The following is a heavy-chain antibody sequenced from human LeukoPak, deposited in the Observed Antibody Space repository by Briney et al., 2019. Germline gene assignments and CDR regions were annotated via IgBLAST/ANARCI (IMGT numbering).Heavy chain of an antibody. J-gene: IGHJ6*02. CDR2: IHSNGHS. V-gene: IGHV4-59*11. CDR1: GGSMNSHY. Sequence: PSETLSLTCAASGGSMNSHYWSWIRQPPGKGLQWIGFIHSNGHSDQNPSLRSRATISLDTSKNQFSLRLSSVTVADTAVYYCARDGARLTGTSGMDVWGHGTTVTVSS. D-gene: IGHD4-17*01. CDR3: ARDGARLTGTSGMDV.